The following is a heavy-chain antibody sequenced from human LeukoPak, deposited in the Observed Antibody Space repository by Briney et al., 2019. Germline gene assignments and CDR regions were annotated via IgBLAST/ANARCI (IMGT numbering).Heavy chain of an antibody. V-gene: IGHV3-30*02. CDR3: AKRVDGSGSPFVGAFDI. J-gene: IGHJ3*02. Sequence: GVSLRLSCAASGFTFSSYDMHWVRQAPGKGLEWVAFIRYDASNEYYADSVKGRFTISRDNSKNTLYLQMNSLRAEDTAVYYCAKRVDGSGSPFVGAFDIWGQGTMVTVSS. CDR1: GFTFSSYD. D-gene: IGHD3-10*01. CDR2: IRYDASNE.